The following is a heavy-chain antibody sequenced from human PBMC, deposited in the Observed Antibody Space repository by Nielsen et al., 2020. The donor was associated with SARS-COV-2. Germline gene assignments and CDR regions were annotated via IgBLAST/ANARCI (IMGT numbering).Heavy chain of an antibody. CDR3: ARGVGLLWFGDRHDAFDI. D-gene: IGHD3-10*01. J-gene: IGHJ3*02. CDR2: IYYSGST. Sequence: SGTLSLTCTVSGGSISSYYWSWIRQPPGKGLEWIGYIYYSGSTNYNPSLKSRVTISVDTSKNQFSLKLSSVTAADTAVYYCARGVGLLWFGDRHDAFDIWGQGTMVTVSS. CDR1: GGSISSYY. V-gene: IGHV4-59*01.